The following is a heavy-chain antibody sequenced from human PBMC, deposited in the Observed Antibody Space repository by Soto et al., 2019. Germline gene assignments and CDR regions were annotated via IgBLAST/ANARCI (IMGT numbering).Heavy chain of an antibody. J-gene: IGHJ6*02. Sequence: PSETLSLTCTVSGGSISSYYWSWIRQPPGKGLEWIGYIYYSGSTNYNPSLKSRVTISVDTSKNQFSLKLSSVTAADTAVYYCARGREQLVLYGMDVWGQGTTVTVSS. CDR1: GGSISSYY. CDR3: ARGREQLVLYGMDV. CDR2: IYYSGST. D-gene: IGHD6-6*01. V-gene: IGHV4-59*01.